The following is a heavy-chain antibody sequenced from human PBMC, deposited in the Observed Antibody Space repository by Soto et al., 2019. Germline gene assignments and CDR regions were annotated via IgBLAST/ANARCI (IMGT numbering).Heavy chain of an antibody. J-gene: IGHJ4*02. CDR2: ISSSSSYI. D-gene: IGHD2-15*01. Sequence: GGSLRLSSAASGFTFSSYGMNWVHQAPGKGLEWVSSISSSSSYIYYADSVKGRFTISRDNAKNSLYLQMNSLRAEDTAVYYCASLVVVVAATVDYWGQGTLVTVSS. V-gene: IGHV3-21*01. CDR3: ASLVVVVAATVDY. CDR1: GFTFSSYG.